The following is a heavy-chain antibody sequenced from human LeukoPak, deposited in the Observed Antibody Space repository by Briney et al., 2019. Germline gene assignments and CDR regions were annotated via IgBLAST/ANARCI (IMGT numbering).Heavy chain of an antibody. J-gene: IGHJ4*02. V-gene: IGHV4-30-2*01. CDR1: GGSISSGDYS. CDR3: AGARESMATAGSYFDY. D-gene: IGHD6-13*01. CDR2: IYHTGNT. Sequence: SDTLSLTFSVSGGSISSGDYSWIWIPQPPGNGLEWIGYIYHTGNTNYTLSLKSRVTISVARSKNQFSLRLSSVSAAETAVYYCAGARESMATAGSYFDYWGQGTLVTVSS.